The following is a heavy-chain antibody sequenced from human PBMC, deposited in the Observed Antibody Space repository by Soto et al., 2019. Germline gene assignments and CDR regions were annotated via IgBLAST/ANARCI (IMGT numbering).Heavy chain of an antibody. D-gene: IGHD2-15*01. CDR3: AKDTFPGYCSGGTCFSVGGADS. V-gene: IGHV3-23*01. CDR1: GFGFNTYA. Sequence: XVCLRLSCAACGFGFNTYAMSWVRQAPGKGLQWVSGVSGSGDTKYYAESVKGRFTISRDNSKNTLYLQMNSLRADDTAVYYCAKDTFPGYCSGGTCFSVGGADSCGQRTLVTVSS. J-gene: IGHJ4*02. CDR2: VSGSGDTK.